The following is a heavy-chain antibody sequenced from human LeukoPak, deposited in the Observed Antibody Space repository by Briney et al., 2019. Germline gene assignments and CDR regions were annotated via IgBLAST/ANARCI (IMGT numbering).Heavy chain of an antibody. Sequence: SETLSLTCTVSGGSISSYYWSWIRQPPGKGLEWIGYIYYSGSTNYNPSLKSRVTISVDTSKNQFSLKLSSVTAADTAVYYCARENFHYDSSGYSRFDYWGQGTLVTVSS. CDR3: ARENFHYDSSGYSRFDY. CDR1: GGSISSYY. V-gene: IGHV4-59*01. CDR2: IYYSGST. J-gene: IGHJ4*02. D-gene: IGHD3-22*01.